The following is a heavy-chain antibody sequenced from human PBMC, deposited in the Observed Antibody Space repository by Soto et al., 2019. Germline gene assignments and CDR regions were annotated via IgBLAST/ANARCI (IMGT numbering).Heavy chain of an antibody. CDR2: MNPNSGNT. D-gene: IGHD1-1*01. CDR3: ARERTGTTSMDV. J-gene: IGHJ6*02. V-gene: IGHV1-8*01. Sequence: QVQLVQSGAEVKKPGASVKVSCKASGYTFTSYDINWVRQATGQGLEWMGWMNPNSGNTGYAEKFQGRVTMTRNTSITTAYMELSSRRSEDTAVYYCARERTGTTSMDVWGQGTTVTVSS. CDR1: GYTFTSYD.